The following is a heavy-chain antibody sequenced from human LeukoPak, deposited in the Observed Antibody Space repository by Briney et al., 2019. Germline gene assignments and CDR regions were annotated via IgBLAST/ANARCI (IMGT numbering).Heavy chain of an antibody. D-gene: IGHD1-26*01. J-gene: IGHJ4*02. V-gene: IGHV3-33*06. CDR3: AKDLTQSWEPDF. CDR1: GFTFSSYG. Sequence: GGSLRLSCVASGFTFSSYGMHWVRQAPGKGLEWVAVIWYGGNNKYYADSVKGRFTISRDNSKNTLYLQMNSLRAEDTAVYYCAKDLTQSWEPDFRGQGTLVTVSS. CDR2: IWYGGNNK.